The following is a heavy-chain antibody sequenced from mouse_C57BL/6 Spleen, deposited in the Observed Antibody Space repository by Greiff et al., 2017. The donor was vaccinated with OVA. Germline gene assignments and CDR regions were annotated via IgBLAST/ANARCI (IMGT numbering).Heavy chain of an antibody. Sequence: VQLQQSGPVLVKPGASVKMSCKASGYTFTDYYMNWVKQSHGKSLEWIGVINPYNGGTSYNQEFKGKATLTVDKSSSTAYMELNSLTSEDSAVYYCARDDYDGAWFAYWGQGTLVTVSA. D-gene: IGHD2-4*01. V-gene: IGHV1-19*01. J-gene: IGHJ3*01. CDR2: INPYNGGT. CDR1: GYTFTDYY. CDR3: ARDDYDGAWFAY.